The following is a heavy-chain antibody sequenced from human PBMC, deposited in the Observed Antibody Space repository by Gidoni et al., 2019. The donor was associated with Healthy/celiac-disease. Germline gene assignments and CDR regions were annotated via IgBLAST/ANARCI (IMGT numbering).Heavy chain of an antibody. CDR2: IYTSGST. CDR3: ARDSGYCSSTSCYPYFDY. V-gene: IGHV4-61*02. D-gene: IGHD2-2*01. J-gene: IGHJ4*02. CDR1: GRSISSGSYY. Sequence: QVQLPESGPGLVKPSHTLSLTCTVSGRSISSGSYYWSWIRQPAGKGLEWIGRIYTSGSTNYNPSLKSRVTISVDTSKNQFSLKLSSVTAAYTAVYYCARDSGYCSSTSCYPYFDYWGQGTLVTVSS.